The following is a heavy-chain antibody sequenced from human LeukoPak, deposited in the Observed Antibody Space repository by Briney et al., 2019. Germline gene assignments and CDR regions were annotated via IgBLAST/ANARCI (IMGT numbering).Heavy chain of an antibody. CDR3: VKRGGLEISGYYYHY. Sequence: PGGSLRLSCSASGFTFSSYAMHWVRQAPGKGLEYVSAISSNGGSTYYADSVKGRFTISRDNSKNTLYLQMSSLRAEDTAVYYCVKRGGLEISGYYYHYWGQGTLVTVSS. CDR1: GFTFSSYA. J-gene: IGHJ4*02. CDR2: ISSNGGST. D-gene: IGHD3-22*01. V-gene: IGHV3-64D*06.